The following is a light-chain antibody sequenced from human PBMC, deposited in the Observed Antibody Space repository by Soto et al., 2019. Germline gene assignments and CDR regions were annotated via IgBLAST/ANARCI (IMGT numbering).Light chain of an antibody. J-gene: IGKJ5*01. CDR1: QVISPN. CDR3: RQYKSYPIT. Sequence: DIQMTQSPSSLSASVGDRVTITCRASQVISPNLAWFQQKPGKAPQSLIYAASSLLSGVPSRFSGSGSVTDFTLTISSLQPEDFATYYCRQYKSYPITFGQGTRLEIK. V-gene: IGKV1-16*01. CDR2: AAS.